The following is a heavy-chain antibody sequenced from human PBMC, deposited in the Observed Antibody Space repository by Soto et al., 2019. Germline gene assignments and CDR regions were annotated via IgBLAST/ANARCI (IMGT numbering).Heavy chain of an antibody. D-gene: IGHD6-6*01. CDR2: IYYSGST. Sequence: PSQTLSLTCTVSGGSISSYYWSWIRQPPGKGLEWIGYIYYSGSTNYNPSLKSRVTISVDTSKNQFSLKLSSVTAADTAVYYCARGEQLVYYNWFDPWGQGTLVTVSS. CDR1: GGSISSYY. CDR3: ARGEQLVYYNWFDP. V-gene: IGHV4-59*01. J-gene: IGHJ5*02.